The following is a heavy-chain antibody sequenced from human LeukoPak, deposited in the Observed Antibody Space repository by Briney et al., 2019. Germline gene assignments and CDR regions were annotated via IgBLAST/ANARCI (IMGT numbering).Heavy chain of an antibody. D-gene: IGHD3-9*01. J-gene: IGHJ4*02. CDR1: GITFNSYT. CDR3: ARVPERYFDWLVDY. Sequence: PGGSLRLSCAASGITFNSYTMNWVRQAPGKGLEWVSSISSSSSYIYYADSVKGRFTISRDNAKNSLYLQMNSLRAEDTAVYYCARVPERYFDWLVDYWGQGTLVTVSS. V-gene: IGHV3-21*01. CDR2: ISSSSSYI.